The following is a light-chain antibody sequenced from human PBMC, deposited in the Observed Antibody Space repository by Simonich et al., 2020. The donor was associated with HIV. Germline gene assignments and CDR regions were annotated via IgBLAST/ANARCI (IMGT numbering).Light chain of an antibody. CDR2: DVS. Sequence: QSALTQPASVSGSPGQSITISCTGTRSDVGGYNYVSWYQQHPGKAPKLMIYDVSKRPSGVSNRFSGSKSGNTASLTISGLQAEDEADYYCSSYTSRSTWVFGGGTKLTVL. CDR1: RSDVGGYNY. J-gene: IGLJ3*02. CDR3: SSYTSRSTWV. V-gene: IGLV2-14*01.